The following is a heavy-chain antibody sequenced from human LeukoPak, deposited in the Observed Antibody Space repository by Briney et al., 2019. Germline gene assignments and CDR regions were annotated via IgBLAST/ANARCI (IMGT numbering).Heavy chain of an antibody. J-gene: IGHJ4*02. CDR2: IYYSGST. D-gene: IGHD2-2*01. CDR3: ARGRPVCSSTSCRSVAQGGLLFDY. V-gene: IGHV4-39*07. CDR1: GGSTSSSSYY. Sequence: SETLSLTCTVSGGSTSSSSYYWGWIRQPPGKGLEWIGSIYYSGSTYYNPSLKSRVTISVDTSKNQFSLKLSSVTAADTAVYYCARGRPVCSSTSCRSVAQGGLLFDYWGQGTLVTVSS.